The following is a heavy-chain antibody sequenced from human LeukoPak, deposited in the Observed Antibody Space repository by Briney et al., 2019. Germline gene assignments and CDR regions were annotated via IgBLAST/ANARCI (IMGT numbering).Heavy chain of an antibody. CDR1: GFTFSSYA. CDR3: ARISMTTWFDP. D-gene: IGHD4-11*01. CDR2: ISYAGSNK. V-gene: IGHV3-30-3*01. J-gene: IGHJ5*02. Sequence: GGSLRLSCAASGFTFSSYAMHWVRQAPGKGLEWVAVISYAGSNKYYADSVKGRFTISRDNSKNTLYLQMNSLRAEDTAVYYCARISMTTWFDPWGQGTLVTVSS.